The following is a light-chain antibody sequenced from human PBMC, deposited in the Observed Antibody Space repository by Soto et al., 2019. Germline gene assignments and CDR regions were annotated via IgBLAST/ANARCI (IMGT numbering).Light chain of an antibody. CDR3: MQALQTPRT. CDR2: LGS. V-gene: IGKV2-28*01. CDR1: QSLQHNNGNTL. Sequence: EIVMTQSPLSLTVTPGEPASISCKSSQSLQHNNGNTLLDWYMQKPGQSPQLLIYLGSRRAPGAPDRVYGSGSGTDFTLRISTVEADDAAIYYCMQALQTPRTFGQGTKLEI. J-gene: IGKJ1*01.